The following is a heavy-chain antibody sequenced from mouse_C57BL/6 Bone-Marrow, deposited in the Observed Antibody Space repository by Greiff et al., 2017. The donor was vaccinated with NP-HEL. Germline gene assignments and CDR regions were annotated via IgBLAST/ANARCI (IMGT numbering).Heavy chain of an antibody. J-gene: IGHJ2*01. CDR2: INPNNGGT. D-gene: IGHD2-4*01. CDR3: ARWHYDYDVKGHYFDY. Sequence: VQLKESGPELVKPGASVKIPCKASGYTFTDYNMDWVKQSHGKSLEWIGDINPNNGGTIYNQKFKGKATLTVDKSSSTAYMELRSLTSEDTAVYYCARWHYDYDVKGHYFDYWGQGTTLTVSS. V-gene: IGHV1-18*01. CDR1: GYTFTDYN.